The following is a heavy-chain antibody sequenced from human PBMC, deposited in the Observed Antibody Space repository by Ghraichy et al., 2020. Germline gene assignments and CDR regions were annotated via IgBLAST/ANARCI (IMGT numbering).Heavy chain of an antibody. Sequence: SETLSLTCAVYGGSFSGYYWSWIRQPPGKGLEWIGEINHSGSTNYNPSLKSRVTISVDTSKNQFSLKLSSVTAADTAVYYCACSFTYYDILTGINWFDPWGQGTLVTVSS. CDR1: GGSFSGYY. CDR2: INHSGST. J-gene: IGHJ5*02. CDR3: ACSFTYYDILTGINWFDP. V-gene: IGHV4-34*01. D-gene: IGHD3-9*01.